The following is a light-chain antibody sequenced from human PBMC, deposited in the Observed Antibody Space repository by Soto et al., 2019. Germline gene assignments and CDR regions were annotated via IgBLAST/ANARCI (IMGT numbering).Light chain of an antibody. CDR3: QQYNNWPIT. J-gene: IGKJ5*01. Sequence: EVVMTQSPATLSVSPGERATLSCRASQNIGSSLAWYQQKPGQAPRLLIYGASTGATGLPARFSGSGSGTDFTLNINSLQSEDFTVYYCQQYNNWPITFGQGTRLEIK. CDR2: GAS. V-gene: IGKV3-15*01. CDR1: QNIGSS.